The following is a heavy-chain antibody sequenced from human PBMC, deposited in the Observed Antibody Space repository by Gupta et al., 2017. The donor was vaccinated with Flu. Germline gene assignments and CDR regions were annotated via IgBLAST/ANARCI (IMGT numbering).Heavy chain of an antibody. CDR3: AKDQAPLVGASDY. CDR2: ISGSGANT. Sequence: FSSFVMTGVRQAPGRGLEWVSTISGSGANTYYADSVKGRFTISRDNSNNSLFLQMNSLRAEDTAVYYCAKDQAPLVGASDYWGQGTLVTVSS. D-gene: IGHD1-26*01. V-gene: IGHV3-23*01. CDR1: FSSFV. J-gene: IGHJ4*02.